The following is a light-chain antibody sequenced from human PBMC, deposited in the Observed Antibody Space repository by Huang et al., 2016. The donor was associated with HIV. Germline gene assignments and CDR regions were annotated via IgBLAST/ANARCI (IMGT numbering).Light chain of an antibody. CDR2: DAA. V-gene: IGKV3-11*01. Sequence: EIALTQSPATLSLSPGERATLSCRTSQRGNIFLAWYQQKPGQAPRHLILDAAVRATATPATFSDRGSGTDFALTISSHEPEDFAVYCCQGRSTWPPGTFGQGTKVEIK. CDR3: QGRSTWPPGT. CDR1: QRGNIF. J-gene: IGKJ2*02.